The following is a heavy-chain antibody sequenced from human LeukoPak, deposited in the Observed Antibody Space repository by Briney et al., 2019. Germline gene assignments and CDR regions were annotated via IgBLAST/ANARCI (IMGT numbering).Heavy chain of an antibody. V-gene: IGHV3-30*04. CDR1: GFTFSSYA. D-gene: IGHD6-13*01. J-gene: IGHJ4*02. Sequence: PGGSLRLSCAASGFTFSSYAMHWVRQAPGKGLEWVAVISNDGSNKYYADSVKGRFTISRDNSKNTLYLQMNSLRAEDTAVYYCAREEDSSSWYFDYWGQGTLVTVSS. CDR3: AREEDSSSWYFDY. CDR2: ISNDGSNK.